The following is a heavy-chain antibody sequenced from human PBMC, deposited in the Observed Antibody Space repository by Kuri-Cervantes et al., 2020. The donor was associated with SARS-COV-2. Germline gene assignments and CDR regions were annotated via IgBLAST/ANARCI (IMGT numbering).Heavy chain of an antibody. CDR3: ARGGVAATVRPDY. CDR2: MNPNSGNT. V-gene: IGHV1-8*01. J-gene: IGHJ4*02. CDR1: GYTFTSYD. Sequence: ASVKVSCKASGYTFTSYDINWVRQATGQGLEWMGWMNPNSGNTGYAQKFQGWVTMTRDTSISTAYMELSRLRSDDTAVYYCARGGVAATVRPDYWGQGTLVTVSS. D-gene: IGHD6-13*01.